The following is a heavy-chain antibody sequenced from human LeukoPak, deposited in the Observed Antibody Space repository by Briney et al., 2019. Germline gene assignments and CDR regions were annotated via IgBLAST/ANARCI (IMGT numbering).Heavy chain of an antibody. J-gene: IGHJ1*01. D-gene: IGHD3-10*01. CDR1: GFSFAGDP. V-gene: IGHV3-49*04. CDR3: TRGYYNSF. Sequence: GRFLRLSCTTSGFSFAGDPVNWVRQAPGKGLEWVGLIRTKDGDERSEYAASVKGRFTISRDDSRGVAYLQLNSLKAEDTAVYYCTRGYYNSFWGQGTLVTVSS. CDR2: IRTKDGDERS.